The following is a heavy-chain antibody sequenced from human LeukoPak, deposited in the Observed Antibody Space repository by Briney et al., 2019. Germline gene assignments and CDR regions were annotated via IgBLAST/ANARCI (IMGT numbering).Heavy chain of an antibody. Sequence: SETLSLTCTVSGGSLSSSSYYWGWIRQPPGKGLEWIGSIYYSGSTYYNPSLKSRVTISVDTSKNQFSLKLSSVTAADTAVYYCASAEATYCGGDCLIVSSGMDVWGQGTTVTVSS. CDR1: GGSLSSSSYY. CDR2: IYYSGST. CDR3: ASAEATYCGGDCLIVSSGMDV. D-gene: IGHD2-21*02. J-gene: IGHJ6*02. V-gene: IGHV4-39*07.